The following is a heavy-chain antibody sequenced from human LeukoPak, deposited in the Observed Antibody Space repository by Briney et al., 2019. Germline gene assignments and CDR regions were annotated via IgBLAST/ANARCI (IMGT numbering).Heavy chain of an antibody. V-gene: IGHV4-59*12. J-gene: IGHJ4*02. CDR1: GGSISSYY. CDR2: IYYSGST. CDR3: ARELPNYYDSSGYCDY. D-gene: IGHD3-22*01. Sequence: SETLSLTCTVSGGSISSYYWSWIRQPPGKGLEWIGYIYYSGSTNYNPSLKSRVTMSVDTSKNQFSLKLSSVTAADTAVYYCARELPNYYDSSGYCDYWGQGTLVTVSS.